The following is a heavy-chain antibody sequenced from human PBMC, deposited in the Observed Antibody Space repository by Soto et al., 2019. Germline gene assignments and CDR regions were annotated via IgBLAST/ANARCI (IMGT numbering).Heavy chain of an antibody. CDR1: GGSISSSSYY. D-gene: IGHD6-13*01. V-gene: IGHV4-39*01. J-gene: IGHJ6*02. Sequence: QLQLQESGPGLVKPSETLSLTCTASGGSISSSSYYWGWIRQPPGKGLEWIGSIYYSGSTYYNPSLKSRVTISVDTSKNQFSLKLSSVTAADTAVYYCASQQLVHYYYGMDVWGQGTTVTVSS. CDR2: IYYSGST. CDR3: ASQQLVHYYYGMDV.